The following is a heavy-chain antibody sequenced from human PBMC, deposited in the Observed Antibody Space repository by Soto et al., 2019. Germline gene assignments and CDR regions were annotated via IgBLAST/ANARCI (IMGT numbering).Heavy chain of an antibody. D-gene: IGHD3-9*01. J-gene: IGHJ6*02. CDR1: GFTFSSYG. Sequence: QVQLVESGGGVVQPGRSLRLSCAASGFTFSSYGMHWVRQAPGKGLEWVAVIWYDGSNKYYADSVKGRFTISRDNSKNTLYLQMNRLSAEDTAVYYCARDRALVLTGYREHYYYYGMDVWGQGTTVTVSS. CDR2: IWYDGSNK. CDR3: ARDRALVLTGYREHYYYYGMDV. V-gene: IGHV3-33*01.